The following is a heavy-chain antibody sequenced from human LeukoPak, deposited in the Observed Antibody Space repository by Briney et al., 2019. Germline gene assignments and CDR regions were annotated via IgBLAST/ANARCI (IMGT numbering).Heavy chain of an antibody. D-gene: IGHD6-13*01. V-gene: IGHV4-34*01. CDR3: ARGRTDSSSWYVWDYYYYMDV. CDR2: INHSGST. CDR1: GLTFNDYY. Sequence: SETLSLTCAGYGLTFNDYYWSWIRQPPGKGLEWIGEINHSGSTNYNPSLKSRVTISLDTSKNQFSLKLSSVTGADTAVYYCARGRTDSSSWYVWDYYYYMDVWGKGTTVTVSS. J-gene: IGHJ6*03.